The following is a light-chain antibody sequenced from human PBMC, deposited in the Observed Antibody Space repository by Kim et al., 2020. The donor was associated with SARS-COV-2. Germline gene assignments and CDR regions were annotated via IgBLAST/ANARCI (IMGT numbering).Light chain of an antibody. J-gene: IGLJ3*02. V-gene: IGLV3-21*04. Sequence: PGETARITCWGNNIGSKSVRWYQQKPGQAPVLLIYYDSDRPSGIPERFSGSNSGNSATLTISRVEARDVADYCCQVWDSSSDHWVFGGGTQLTVL. CDR2: YDS. CDR1: NIGSKS. CDR3: QVWDSSSDHWV.